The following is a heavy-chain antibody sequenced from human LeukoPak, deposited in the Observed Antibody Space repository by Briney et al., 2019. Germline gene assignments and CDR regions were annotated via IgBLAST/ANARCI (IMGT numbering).Heavy chain of an antibody. Sequence: GGSLRLSCAASGFPFSDYYMSWIRLAPGKGLEWVSYVSSSGSTINYADSVKGRFTISGDNAKKSLYLQMNSLRAEDTAVYYCARVAPNWFDPWGQGTLVTVSS. CDR2: VSSSGSTI. V-gene: IGHV3-11*04. J-gene: IGHJ5*02. CDR3: ARVAPNWFDP. CDR1: GFPFSDYY. D-gene: IGHD2-21*01.